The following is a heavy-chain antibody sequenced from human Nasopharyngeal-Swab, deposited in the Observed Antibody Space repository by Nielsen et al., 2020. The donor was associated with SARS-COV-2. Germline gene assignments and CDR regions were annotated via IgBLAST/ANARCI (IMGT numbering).Heavy chain of an antibody. J-gene: IGHJ4*02. Sequence: SETLSLTCTVSGGSISSSGYYWSWIRQPPGKGLEWIGEINHSGSTNYNPSLKSRVTISVDTSKNQFSLKLSSVTAADTAVYYCARGRVGGWYYYWGQGTLVTVSS. CDR1: GGSISSSGYY. V-gene: IGHV4-39*07. D-gene: IGHD6-19*01. CDR2: INHSGST. CDR3: ARGRVGGWYYY.